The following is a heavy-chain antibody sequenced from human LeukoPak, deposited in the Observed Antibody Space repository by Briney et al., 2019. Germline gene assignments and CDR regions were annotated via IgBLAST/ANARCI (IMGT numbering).Heavy chain of an antibody. CDR2: IYYSGST. V-gene: IGHV4-59*01. CDR3: ASTTRVAPDGRAEYFQH. D-gene: IGHD5-12*01. J-gene: IGHJ1*01. Sequence: KPSETLSLTCTVSGGSISSYYWSWIRQPPGKGLEWIGYIYYSGSTNYNPSLKSRVTISVDTSKNQFSLKLSSVTAADTAVYYCASTTRVAPDGRAEYFQHWGQGTLGIVSS. CDR1: GGSISSYY.